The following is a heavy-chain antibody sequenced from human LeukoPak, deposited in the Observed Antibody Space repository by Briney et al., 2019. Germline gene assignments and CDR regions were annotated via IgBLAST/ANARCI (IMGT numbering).Heavy chain of an antibody. D-gene: IGHD4-17*01. J-gene: IGHJ5*02. Sequence: SETLSLTCIVSGGSISSYYWSWIRQPPGKGLEWIGYIYYSGSTNYNPSLKCRVTISVDTSKNQFSLKLSSVTAADTAVYFCARGATVTTYNWFDPWGQGTLVTVSS. CDR3: ARGATVTTYNWFDP. CDR1: GGSISSYY. CDR2: IYYSGST. V-gene: IGHV4-59*01.